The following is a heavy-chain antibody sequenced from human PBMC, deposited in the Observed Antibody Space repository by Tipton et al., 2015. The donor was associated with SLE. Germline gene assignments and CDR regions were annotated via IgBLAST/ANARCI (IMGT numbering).Heavy chain of an antibody. CDR3: ARADGDVDAFDI. V-gene: IGHV1-18*01. J-gene: IGHJ3*02. CDR1: GYTFTNYG. CDR2: ISTYNGNT. D-gene: IGHD5-24*01. Sequence: QLVQSGAEVKKPGASVKVSCKASGYTFTNYGVNWVRQAPGQGLEWVGRISTYNGNTYYAQNLQGRVTMTTDTSTNTAYMELRSLKSDDTAVYYCARADGDVDAFDIWGQGTMVTVS.